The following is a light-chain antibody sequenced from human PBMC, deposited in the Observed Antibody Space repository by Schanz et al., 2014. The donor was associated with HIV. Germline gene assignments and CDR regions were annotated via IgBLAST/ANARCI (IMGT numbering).Light chain of an antibody. Sequence: EIVLTQSPATLSLSPGERATLSCRASQSVTSSYIAWYQQKPGQAPRLLIYGASNRATGIPARFSGSGSGTDFTLTISSLEPEDFAVYYCQQRSNWPLYTFGQGTKLEIK. CDR3: QQRSNWPLYT. J-gene: IGKJ2*01. CDR2: GAS. CDR1: QSVTSSY. V-gene: IGKV3-11*01.